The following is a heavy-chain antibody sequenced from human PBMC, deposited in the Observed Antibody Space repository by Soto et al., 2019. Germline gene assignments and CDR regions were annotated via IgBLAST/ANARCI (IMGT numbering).Heavy chain of an antibody. CDR3: ARRYGYSFDY. Sequence: HVQLQESGPGLVKPSETLSLTCTVSGCSISSHYWSWIPQPPGKGLEWIGYIYYSGSTNYNPSLKSRVTISVDTSKNQFSLKLSSVTAADTAVYYCARRYGYSFDYWGQGTLVTVSS. V-gene: IGHV4-59*08. J-gene: IGHJ4*02. CDR1: GCSISSHY. CDR2: IYYSGST. D-gene: IGHD1-1*01.